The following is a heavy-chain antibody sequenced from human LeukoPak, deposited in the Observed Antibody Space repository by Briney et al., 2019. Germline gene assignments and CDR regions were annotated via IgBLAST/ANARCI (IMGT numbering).Heavy chain of an antibody. D-gene: IGHD6-13*01. Sequence: GGSLRLSCAASGFTFSSYNMYWVRQAPGQGLEWVSYISSGSSTIYYANSVKGRFTISRDNANNSLYLQMNSLRVEDTAVYYCARGAAAGRGAFDIWGQGTMVTVSS. J-gene: IGHJ3*02. CDR3: ARGAAAGRGAFDI. CDR2: ISSGSSTI. CDR1: GFTFSSYN. V-gene: IGHV3-48*01.